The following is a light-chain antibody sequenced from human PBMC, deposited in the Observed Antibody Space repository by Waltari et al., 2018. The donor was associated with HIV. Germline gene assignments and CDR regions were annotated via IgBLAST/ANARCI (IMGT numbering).Light chain of an antibody. J-gene: IGKJ4*01. CDR1: QSVSSY. V-gene: IGKV3-11*01. Sequence: EVVLTQSPATLSLSPGERATLSCMASQSVSSYLAWYQQKPGKAPRLLSYDASNRATGIPARFSGSGSGTDFTLTISSLEPEDFAVYYCQQRSNWRRSGLTFGGGTKVEIK. CDR2: DAS. CDR3: QQRSNWRRSGLT.